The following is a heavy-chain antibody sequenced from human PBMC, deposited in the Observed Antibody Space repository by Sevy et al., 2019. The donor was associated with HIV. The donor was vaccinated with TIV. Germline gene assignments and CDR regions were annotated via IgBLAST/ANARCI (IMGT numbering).Heavy chain of an antibody. Sequence: SETLSLTCAISGDSVSSNSAAWNWIRQSPSRGLEWLGRTYYRSKWYNDYAVSVKGRITINPDTSKNQFSLQLNSVTPEDTAVYYCARGDCSGGSCYCDYWGQGALVTVSS. V-gene: IGHV6-1*01. D-gene: IGHD2-15*01. J-gene: IGHJ4*02. CDR2: TYYRSKWYN. CDR3: ARGDCSGGSCYCDY. CDR1: GDSVSSNSAA.